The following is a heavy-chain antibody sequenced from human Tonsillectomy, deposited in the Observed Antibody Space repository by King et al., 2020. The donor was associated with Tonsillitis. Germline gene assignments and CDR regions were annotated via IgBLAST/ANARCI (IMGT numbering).Heavy chain of an antibody. D-gene: IGHD5-18*01. CDR2: ISGSGGST. Sequence: VQLVESGGGLVQPGGSLRLSCAASGFTFSSSAMAWVRQAPGKGLEWVSGISGSGGSTYYADSVKGWFTISRDNSKSTLYLQMNILGAEDTAPYYCAKVVSTAMVYYFDYWGQGTLVTVSS. J-gene: IGHJ4*02. CDR3: AKVVSTAMVYYFDY. V-gene: IGHV3-23*04. CDR1: GFTFSSSA.